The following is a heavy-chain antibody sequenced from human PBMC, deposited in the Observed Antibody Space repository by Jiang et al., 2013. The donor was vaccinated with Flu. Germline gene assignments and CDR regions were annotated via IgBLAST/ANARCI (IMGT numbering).Heavy chain of an antibody. V-gene: IGHV3-30*02. CDR3: AKGSSMPIPGGGAFDV. J-gene: IGHJ3*01. D-gene: IGHD2/OR15-2a*01. CDR2: IRYDGSDK. Sequence: KGLEWVAFIRYDGSDKDYADSVKGRFTISRDNSKNTLDLQMNSLRAEDTAVYYCAKGSSMPIPGGGAFDVWGQGTMVTVSS.